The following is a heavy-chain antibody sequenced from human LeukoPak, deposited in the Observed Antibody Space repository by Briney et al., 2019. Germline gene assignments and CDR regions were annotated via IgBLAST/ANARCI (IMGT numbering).Heavy chain of an antibody. J-gene: IGHJ4*02. D-gene: IGHD2-15*01. CDR1: GGSISSSNW. CDR3: ARAGRYCSGGSCYSLGY. CDR2: IYHSGTT. V-gene: IGHV4-4*02. Sequence: PSETLSLTCAVSGGSISSSNWWSWVRQPPGKGLEWIGEIYHSGTTNYNPSLKSRVTISVDKSKNQFSLKLSSVTAADTAVYYCARAGRYCSGGSCYSLGYWGQGTLVTVSS.